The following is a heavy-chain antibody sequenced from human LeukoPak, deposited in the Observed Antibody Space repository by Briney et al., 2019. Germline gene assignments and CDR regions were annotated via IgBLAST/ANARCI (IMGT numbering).Heavy chain of an antibody. D-gene: IGHD3-22*01. V-gene: IGHV3-30*18. CDR1: GFTFSNYG. CDR3: AKVALFSGYYPPFDY. J-gene: IGHJ4*02. CDR2: ISYDGSSE. Sequence: TGGSLRLSCTASGFTFSNYGMHWVRQAPGKGLEWVAVISYDGSSEYYADSVKGRFTISRDNSKNTLFLQTNSLRPEDTAVYHCAKVALFSGYYPPFDYWGQGTLVTVSS.